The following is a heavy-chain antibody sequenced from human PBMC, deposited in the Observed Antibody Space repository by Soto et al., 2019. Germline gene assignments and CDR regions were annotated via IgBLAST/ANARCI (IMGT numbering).Heavy chain of an antibody. CDR1: GFTFSSYA. V-gene: IGHV3-30-3*01. CDR3: ARGVAGTASYFDY. J-gene: IGHJ4*02. D-gene: IGHD6-19*01. Sequence: QVQLVESGGGVVQPGRSLRLSCAASGFTFSSYAMHWVRQAPGKGLEWVAVISYDGSNKYYADSVKGRFTISRDNSKNTLYLQMNSLRAEETAVYYCARGVAGTASYFDYWGQGTLVTVSS. CDR2: ISYDGSNK.